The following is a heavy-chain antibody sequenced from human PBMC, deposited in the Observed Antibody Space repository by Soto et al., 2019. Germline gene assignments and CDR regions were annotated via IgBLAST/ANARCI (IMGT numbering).Heavy chain of an antibody. Sequence: QVQLVQSGAEVKKPGSSVKVSCKASGGTLNNFAVSWVRQAPGQGLEWMGGIVRLFGTANYAQKFQGRVTITSDESTRTAYMELRNLRSEDTAIYYCAISGNSREYFDLWGRGTLVTVSS. CDR2: IVRLFGTA. CDR1: GGTLNNFA. J-gene: IGHJ2*01. CDR3: AISGNSREYFDL. V-gene: IGHV1-69*01. D-gene: IGHD1-26*01.